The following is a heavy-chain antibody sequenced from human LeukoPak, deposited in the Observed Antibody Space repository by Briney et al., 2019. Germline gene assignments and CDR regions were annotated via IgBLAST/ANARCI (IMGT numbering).Heavy chain of an antibody. V-gene: IGHV4-34*01. CDR3: ARTYDFWSGYYQARYFDY. CDR2: NNHSGST. D-gene: IGHD3-3*01. CDR1: GGSFSGYY. Sequence: PSETLSLTCAVYGGSFSGYYWSSIRQPPGKGLEWIGQNNHSGSTNYNPSLKGRVTISVGTSKNQFSLKLSSVTAADTAVYYCARTYDFWSGYYQARYFDYWGQGTLVTVSS. J-gene: IGHJ4*02.